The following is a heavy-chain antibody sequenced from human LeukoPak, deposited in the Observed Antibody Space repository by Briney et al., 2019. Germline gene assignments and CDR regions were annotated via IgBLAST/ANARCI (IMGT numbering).Heavy chain of an antibody. CDR3: ARECLYCSSTSCHKDYYYYGMDV. D-gene: IGHD2-2*02. J-gene: IGHJ6*02. CDR2: IWYDGSNK. V-gene: IGHV3-33*01. Sequence: GGSLRLSCVASGFTFSSYGMHWVRQAPGKGLEWVAVIWYDGSNKYYADSVKGRFTISRDNSKNTLYLQMNSLRAEDTAVCYCARECLYCSSTSCHKDYYYYGMDVWGQGTTVTVSS. CDR1: GFTFSSYG.